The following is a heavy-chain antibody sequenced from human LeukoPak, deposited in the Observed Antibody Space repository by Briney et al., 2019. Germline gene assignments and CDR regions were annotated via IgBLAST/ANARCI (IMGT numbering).Heavy chain of an antibody. J-gene: IGHJ4*02. Sequence: QPGGSLRLSCAASGFTFSSYGMHWVRQAPGKGLEWVAFIRYDGSNKYYADSVKGRFTIPRDNSKNTLYLQMNSLRAEDTAVYYCAKGGGYSSSWYVDYWGQGTLVTVSS. V-gene: IGHV3-30*02. CDR2: IRYDGSNK. CDR1: GFTFSSYG. CDR3: AKGGGYSSSWYVDY. D-gene: IGHD6-13*01.